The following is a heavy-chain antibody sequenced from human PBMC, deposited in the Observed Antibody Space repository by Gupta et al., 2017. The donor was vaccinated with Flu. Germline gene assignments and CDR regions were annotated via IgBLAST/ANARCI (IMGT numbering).Heavy chain of an antibody. J-gene: IGHJ4*02. Sequence: EVQLLESGGGLVQPGGSLSLSRVTSGLPFSTYTMSWVRQAPGKGLVCVSAMSGSAFITYYADSVKGRFTISRDNSRNTLYLQMNSLRAEDTAIYYCAKDVTYSNVDDWGQGTLVTVSS. CDR3: AKDVTYSNVDD. D-gene: IGHD4-11*01. V-gene: IGHV3-23*01. CDR2: MSGSAFIT. CDR1: GLPFSTYT.